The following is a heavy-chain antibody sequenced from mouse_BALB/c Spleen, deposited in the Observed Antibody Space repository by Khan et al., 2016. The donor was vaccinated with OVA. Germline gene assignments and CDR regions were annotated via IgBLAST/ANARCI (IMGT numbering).Heavy chain of an antibody. J-gene: IGHJ2*01. D-gene: IGHD2-3*01. CDR2: IYPSDSYT. V-gene: IGHV1-69*02. CDR1: GYTFTSYW. CDR3: TRGMAPYFDD. Sequence: VQLQQSGAELVRPGASVKLSCKASGYTFTSYWINWVKQRPGQGLEWIGNIYPSDSYTNYNQKFKDKATLTVDKSSSTAYMQLSSPTSEDSAVYYCTRGMAPYFDDWGQGTTLTVSS.